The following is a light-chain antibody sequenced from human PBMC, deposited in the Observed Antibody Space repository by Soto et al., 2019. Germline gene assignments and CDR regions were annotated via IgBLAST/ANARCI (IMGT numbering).Light chain of an antibody. J-gene: IGKJ1*01. CDR2: GAS. V-gene: IGKV3-15*01. CDR3: QQYNNFWT. CDR1: QRVSSN. Sequence: EIVMTQSPATLSVSPGETATLSCRASQRVSSNLAWYQQKPGQAPRLLIYGASTRATDIPARFSGSGSGTEFTLTISSLQSEDFAVYYCQQYNNFWTFGQGTKVEIK.